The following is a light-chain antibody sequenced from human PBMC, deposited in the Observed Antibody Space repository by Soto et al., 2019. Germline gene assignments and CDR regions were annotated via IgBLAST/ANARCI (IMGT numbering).Light chain of an antibody. Sequence: ALTQPASVSGSPGQSITISCTGTSSDVGRYNYVSWYRQHPGKAPKLIIYEVTNRASGVSNRFSASKFGNTASLTISGLQAEDEADYYCSSYTSSSILYVFGTGTKVTVL. CDR1: SSDVGRYNY. J-gene: IGLJ1*01. CDR2: EVT. V-gene: IGLV2-14*01. CDR3: SSYTSSSILYV.